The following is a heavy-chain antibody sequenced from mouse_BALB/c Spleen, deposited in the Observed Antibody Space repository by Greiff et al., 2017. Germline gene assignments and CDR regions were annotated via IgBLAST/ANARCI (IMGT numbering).Heavy chain of an antibody. CDR1: GFTFSSYG. CDR3: ARHGSPPYWYFDV. D-gene: IGHD1-1*01. CDR2: ISSGGSYT. Sequence: EVKLQESGGDLVKPGGSLKLSCAASGFTFSSYGMSWVRQTPDKRLEWVATISSGGSYTYYPDSVKGRSTISRDNAKNTLYLQMSSLKSEDTAMYYCARHGSPPYWYFDVWGAGTTVTVSS. J-gene: IGHJ1*01. V-gene: IGHV5-6*01.